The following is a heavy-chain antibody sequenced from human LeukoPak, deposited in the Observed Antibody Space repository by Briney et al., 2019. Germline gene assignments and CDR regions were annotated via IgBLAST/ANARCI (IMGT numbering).Heavy chain of an antibody. V-gene: IGHV3-33*01. J-gene: IGHJ5*02. CDR1: GFTLRNHG. Sequence: GGSLRLSCVASGFTLRNHGMYWVRQAPGKGLEWVALIYYDGSKQYYAESVKGRFAISRDNTKNTVDLQMNDLRAEDTAMYYCTRLIEVAGKDVFDPWGQGTLVTVSS. D-gene: IGHD6-19*01. CDR2: IYYDGSKQ. CDR3: TRLIEVAGKDVFDP.